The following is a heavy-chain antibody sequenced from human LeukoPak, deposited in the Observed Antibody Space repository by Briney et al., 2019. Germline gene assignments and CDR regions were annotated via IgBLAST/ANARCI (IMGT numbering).Heavy chain of an antibody. V-gene: IGHV4-34*01. CDR2: INRSGST. CDR3: ARSGQTTVAYLD. D-gene: IGHD4-11*01. CDR1: GGSFSAYN. Sequence: SETLSLTCAVNGGSFSAYNWSWIRQPPGKGLEWIGEINRSGSTNYNPSLKSRVAISVDTSKTQFSLKLTSVTAADTAVYYCARSGQTTVAYLDWGQGGLVTVSS. J-gene: IGHJ4*02.